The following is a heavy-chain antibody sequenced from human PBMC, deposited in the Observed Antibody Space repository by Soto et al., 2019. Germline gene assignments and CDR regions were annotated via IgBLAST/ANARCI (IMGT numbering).Heavy chain of an antibody. CDR2: ISSNGGST. V-gene: IGHV3-64*01. J-gene: IGHJ3*02. Sequence: GGSLRLSCAASGFPFSSYAMHWVRQAPGKGLEYVSAISSNGGSTYYANSVKGRFTISRDNSKNTLYLQMGSLRAEDMAVYYCARAEYYDSSGYPVGAFDIWGQGTMVTV. CDR1: GFPFSSYA. CDR3: ARAEYYDSSGYPVGAFDI. D-gene: IGHD3-22*01.